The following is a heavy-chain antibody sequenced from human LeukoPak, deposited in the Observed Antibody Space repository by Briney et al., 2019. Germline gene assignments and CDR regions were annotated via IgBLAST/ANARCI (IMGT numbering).Heavy chain of an antibody. D-gene: IGHD2-15*01. CDR3: ARHSGGSYVFAFDI. CDR2: PDYSGTT. J-gene: IGHJ3*02. V-gene: IGHV4-39*01. Sequence: SETLSLTCTVSGGPISSSYFWGWIRQPPGKGLEWIGTPDYSGTTYYNPSFKSRVTISVDTSKTQISLRLTSVTAPDTAVYYCARHSGGSYVFAFDIWGQGTMVTVSS. CDR1: GGPISSSYF.